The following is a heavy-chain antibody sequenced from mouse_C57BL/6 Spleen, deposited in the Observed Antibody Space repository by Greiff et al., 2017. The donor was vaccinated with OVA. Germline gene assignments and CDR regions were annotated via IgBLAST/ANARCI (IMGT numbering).Heavy chain of an antibody. V-gene: IGHV2-5*01. CDR1: GFSLTSYG. D-gene: IGHD2-13*01. J-gene: IGHJ4*01. Sequence: VQLQESGPGLVQPSQSLSITCTVSGFSLTSYGVHWVRQSPGKGLEWLGVIWRGGSTDYNAAFMSRLSITKDNSKSQVFFKMNSLHAVDTAIYYCAKKGDYSEGDYWGQGTSVTVSS. CDR2: IWRGGST. CDR3: AKKGDYSEGDY.